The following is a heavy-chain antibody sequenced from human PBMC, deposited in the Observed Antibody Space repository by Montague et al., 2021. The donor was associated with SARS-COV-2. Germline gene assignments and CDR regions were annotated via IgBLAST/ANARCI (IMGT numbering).Heavy chain of an antibody. CDR1: GGSISSPDHY. CDR3: ARQLPSYCATNKCYPYYFDG. D-gene: IGHD2-8*01. CDR2: ISYTGRT. J-gene: IGHJ4*02. V-gene: IGHV4-39*01. Sequence: SETLSLTCTVSGGSISSPDHYWGWIRQSPGKGLEWIGSISYTGRTYYNPSLRSRVSFSMDTSKNHLSLSLSSVTVADTAVYFCARQLPSYCATNKCYPYYFDGWGQGALVTVSS.